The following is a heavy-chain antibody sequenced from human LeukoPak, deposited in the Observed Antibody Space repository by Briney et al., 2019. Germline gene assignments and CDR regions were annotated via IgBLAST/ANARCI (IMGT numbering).Heavy chain of an antibody. Sequence: SVKVSCKASGGTFISYAISWVRQAPGQGLEWMGRIIPILGIANYAQKFQGRVTITADKSTSTAYMELSSLRSEDTAVYYCAREGYSSSSPFDYWGQGTLVTVSS. CDR1: GGTFISYA. CDR2: IIPILGIA. V-gene: IGHV1-69*04. J-gene: IGHJ4*02. CDR3: AREGYSSSSPFDY. D-gene: IGHD6-6*01.